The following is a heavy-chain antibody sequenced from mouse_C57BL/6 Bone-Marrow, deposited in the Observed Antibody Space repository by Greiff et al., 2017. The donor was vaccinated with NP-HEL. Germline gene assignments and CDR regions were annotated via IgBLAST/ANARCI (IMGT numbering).Heavy chain of an antibody. D-gene: IGHD1-1*01. CDR3: AREGVITTVVFDY. CDR1: GYTFTSYW. CDR2: IDPSDSYT. V-gene: IGHV1-50*01. J-gene: IGHJ2*01. Sequence: QVQLQQPGAELVKPGASVKLSCKASGYTFTSYWMQWVKQRPGQGLEWIGEIDPSDSYTNYTHKFKGKATLTVDTASSTAYMQLSSLTSEDAAVYYCAREGVITTVVFDYWGQGTTLTVSS.